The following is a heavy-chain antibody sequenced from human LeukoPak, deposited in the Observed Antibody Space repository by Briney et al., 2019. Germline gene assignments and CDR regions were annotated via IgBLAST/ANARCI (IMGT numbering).Heavy chain of an antibody. CDR1: GGSISSGGYS. CDR2: IYYSGST. V-gene: IGHV4-30-4*07. CDR3: ARNDYGDLQP. J-gene: IGHJ5*02. D-gene: IGHD4-17*01. Sequence: SETLSLTCAVSGGSISSGGYSWSWIRQPPGKGLEWIGYIYYSGSTYYNPSLKSRVTISVDTSKNQFSLKLSSVTAADTAVYYCARNDYGDLQPWGQGTLVTVSS.